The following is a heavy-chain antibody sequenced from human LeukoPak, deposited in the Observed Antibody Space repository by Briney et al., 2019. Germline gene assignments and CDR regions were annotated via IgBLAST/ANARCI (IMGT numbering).Heavy chain of an antibody. J-gene: IGHJ4*02. CDR1: GFTFSSYE. CDR3: ASHPGGWIQLSY. D-gene: IGHD5-18*01. CDR2: ISSSGSTI. V-gene: IGHV3-48*03. Sequence: GRSLRLSCAASGFTFSSYEMNWVRQAPGKGLEWVSYISSSGSTIYYADSVKGRFTISRDNAKNSLYLQMNSLRAEDTAVYYCASHPGGWIQLSYWGQGTLVTVSS.